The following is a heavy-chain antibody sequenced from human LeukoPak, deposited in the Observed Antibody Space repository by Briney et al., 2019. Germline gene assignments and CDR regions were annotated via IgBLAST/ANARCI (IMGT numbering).Heavy chain of an antibody. J-gene: IGHJ4*02. D-gene: IGHD2-15*01. Sequence: GGSLRLSCAASGFTFSSSAMSWVRQAPGKGLEWVSAISNNGGYTYYADSVQGRFSISRDNSKSTLCLQMNSLRAEDTAVYYCAKQLGYCSDGSCYFPYWGQGTLVTVSS. V-gene: IGHV3-23*01. CDR2: ISNNGGYT. CDR1: GFTFSSSA. CDR3: AKQLGYCSDGSCYFPY.